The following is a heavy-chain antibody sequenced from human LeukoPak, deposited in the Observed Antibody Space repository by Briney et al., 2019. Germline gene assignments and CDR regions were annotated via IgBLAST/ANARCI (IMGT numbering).Heavy chain of an antibody. J-gene: IGHJ4*02. D-gene: IGHD6-13*01. CDR1: GFTFSSYS. CDR2: ISSSSSTI. CDR3: ADGIAAAGTGY. V-gene: IGHV3-48*04. Sequence: GGSLRLSCAASGFTFSSYSMNWVRQAPGKGLEWVSYISSSSSTIYYADSVEGRFTISRDNAKNSLYLQMNSLRAEDTAVYYCADGIAAAGTGYWGQGTLVTVSS.